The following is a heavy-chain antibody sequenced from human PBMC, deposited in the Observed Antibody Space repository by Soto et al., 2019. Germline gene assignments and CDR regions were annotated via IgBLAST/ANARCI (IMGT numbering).Heavy chain of an antibody. V-gene: IGHV3-23*01. CDR3: AKDLYCSSTSCYANFDY. D-gene: IGHD2-2*01. Sequence: GGSLRLSCAASGFTFSSYAMSWVRQAPGKGLEWVSAISGSGGSTYYADSVKGRFTISTDNSKNTLYLQMNSLRAEDTAVYYCAKDLYCSSTSCYANFDYWGQGTLVTVSS. CDR2: ISGSGGST. J-gene: IGHJ4*02. CDR1: GFTFSSYA.